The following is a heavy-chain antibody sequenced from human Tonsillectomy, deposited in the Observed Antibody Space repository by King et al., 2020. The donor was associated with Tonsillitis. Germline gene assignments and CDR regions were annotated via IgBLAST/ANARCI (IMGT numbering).Heavy chain of an antibody. CDR3: ARGTTVVTRYFDY. CDR2: ISSSGSTI. J-gene: IGHJ4*02. V-gene: IGHV3-48*03. Sequence: VQLVESGEGLVQPGGSLRLSCAASGFTFSSYEMNWVRQAPGKGLEWVSYISSSGSTIKYADSVKGRFTISRDNAKNSLYLQMNSLRAEDTAVYNCARGTTVVTRYFDYWGQGTLVTVSS. D-gene: IGHD4-23*01. CDR1: GFTFSSYE.